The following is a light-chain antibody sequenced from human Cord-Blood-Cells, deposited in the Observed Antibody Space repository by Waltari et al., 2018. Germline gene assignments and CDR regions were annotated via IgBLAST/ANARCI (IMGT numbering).Light chain of an antibody. CDR3: QVWDSSSDHPGVV. Sequence: SYVLTQPPSVSVAPGKTARITCGGNNIGSKSVHWYQQKPGQAPVLVLYDDSDRPPGIPERFSGSNSGNTATLTISRVEAGDEADYYCQVWDSSSDHPGVVFGGGTKLTVL. J-gene: IGLJ2*01. CDR2: DDS. CDR1: NIGSKS. V-gene: IGLV3-21*03.